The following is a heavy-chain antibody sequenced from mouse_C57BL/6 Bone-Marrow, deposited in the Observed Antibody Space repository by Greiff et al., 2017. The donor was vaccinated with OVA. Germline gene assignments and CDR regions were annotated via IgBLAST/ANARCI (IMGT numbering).Heavy chain of an antibody. V-gene: IGHV1-15*01. J-gene: IGHJ4*01. D-gene: IGHD2-5*01. Sequence: VQLMESGAELVRPGASVTLSCKASGYTFTDYEMHWVKQTPGHGLEWIGDIDPETGGTDYNQKFKGKAILTADKSSSTAYMELRSLTSEDSAVYYCTRGYSNYYAMDYGGQGTAVTVSA. CDR2: IDPETGGT. CDR1: GYTFTDYE. CDR3: TRGYSNYYAMDY.